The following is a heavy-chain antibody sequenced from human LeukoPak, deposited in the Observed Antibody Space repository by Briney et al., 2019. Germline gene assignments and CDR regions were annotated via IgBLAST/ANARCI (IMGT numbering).Heavy chain of an antibody. V-gene: IGHV5-51*01. Sequence: GESLKISRKGSGYSFTSYWIGWVRQMPGKGLEWMGIIYPGDSDTRYSPSFQGQVTISADKSISTAYLQWSSLKASDTAMYHCARLQGGGYYYDSSGYPIEAFDIWGQGTMVTVSS. CDR1: GYSFTSYW. CDR3: ARLQGGGYYYDSSGYPIEAFDI. CDR2: IYPGDSDT. J-gene: IGHJ3*02. D-gene: IGHD3-22*01.